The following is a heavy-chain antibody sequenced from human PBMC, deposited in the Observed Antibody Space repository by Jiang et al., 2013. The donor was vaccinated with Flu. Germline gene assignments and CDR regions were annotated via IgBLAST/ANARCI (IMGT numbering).Heavy chain of an antibody. Sequence: GLVKPSQTLSLTCPVSGGSISNGDYYWSWIRQPPGKGLEWIGYIYYSETTYYNPSLKSRVTISVDTSKNQFSLKLNSVTAADTAVYYCVSSVADGHYNPDYFEFWGQGTLVTVSS. CDR3: VSSVADGHYNPDYFEF. D-gene: IGHD4-17*01. J-gene: IGHJ4*02. V-gene: IGHV4-30-4*01. CDR1: GGSISNGDYY. CDR2: IYYSETT.